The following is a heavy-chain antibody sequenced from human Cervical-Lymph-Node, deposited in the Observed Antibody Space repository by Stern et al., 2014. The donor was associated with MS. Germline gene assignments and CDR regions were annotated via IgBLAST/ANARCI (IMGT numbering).Heavy chain of an antibody. Sequence: QVQLQESGPGLVRPSQTLSLTCAVSGVSISRAAYYWSWIRQHPGKGLEWIGFISYSGSPYYNPSLKSLVTISLDTSKNQFSLRLTSVTAADTAVYYCARGFRYGGRAWYLDLWGRGTLVTVSS. V-gene: IGHV4-31*01. CDR1: GVSISRAAYY. J-gene: IGHJ2*01. CDR2: ISYSGSP. D-gene: IGHD4-17*01. CDR3: ARGFRYGGRAWYLDL.